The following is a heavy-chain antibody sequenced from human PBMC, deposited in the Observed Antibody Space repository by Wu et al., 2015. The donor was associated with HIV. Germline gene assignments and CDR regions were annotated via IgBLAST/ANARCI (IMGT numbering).Heavy chain of an antibody. V-gene: IGHV1-8*01. CDR2: MNPNSGNT. Sequence: QVQLVQSGAEVKKPGASVKVSCKASGYTFTSYDINWVRQATGQGLEWMGWMNPNSGNTGYAQKFQGRVTMTRNTSISTAYMELSSLRSEDTAVYYCARESRIYGDYVSAFDIWGQGTMVTVSS. CDR1: GYTFTSYD. CDR3: ARESRIYGDYVSAFDI. D-gene: IGHD4-17*01. J-gene: IGHJ3*02.